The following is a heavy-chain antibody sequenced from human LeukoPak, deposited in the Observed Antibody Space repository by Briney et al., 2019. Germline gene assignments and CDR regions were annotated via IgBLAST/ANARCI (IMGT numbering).Heavy chain of an antibody. V-gene: IGHV5-51*01. Sequence: RGESLKISCKGSGYSFTSYWIGWVRQMPGKGLEWMGIIYPGDSDTRHSPSFQGQVTISADKSISTAYLQWSSLKASDTAMYYCARSNRVRGVIVPLLFDYWGQGTLVTVSS. CDR2: IYPGDSDT. CDR3: ARSNRVRGVIVPLLFDY. CDR1: GYSFTSYW. D-gene: IGHD3-10*01. J-gene: IGHJ4*02.